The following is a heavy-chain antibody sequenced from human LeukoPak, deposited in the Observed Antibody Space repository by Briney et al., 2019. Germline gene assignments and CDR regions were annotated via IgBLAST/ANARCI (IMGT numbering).Heavy chain of an antibody. Sequence: GGSLRLSCAASGFTFSSYEMNWVRQAPGKGLEWVSYISSSGSTIYYADSVKGRFTISRDNAKNSLYLQMNSLRAEDTAVYYCARLVVAATGDAFDIWGQGTMVTVSS. CDR2: ISSSGSTI. V-gene: IGHV3-48*03. CDR3: ARLVVAATGDAFDI. D-gene: IGHD2-15*01. CDR1: GFTFSSYE. J-gene: IGHJ3*02.